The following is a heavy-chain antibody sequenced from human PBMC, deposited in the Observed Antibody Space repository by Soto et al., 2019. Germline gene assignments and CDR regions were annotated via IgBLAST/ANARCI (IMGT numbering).Heavy chain of an antibody. CDR2: ISYDGSNK. CDR3: AKDYYFILSGLGY. V-gene: IGHV3-30*18. Sequence: GGSLRLSCAASGFTFSSYGMHWVRQAPGKGLEWVAVISYDGSNKYYADSVKGRFTISRDNSKNTLYLQMNSLRAEDTAVYYWAKDYYFILSGLGYWRQVPLFTVS. J-gene: IGHJ4*02. CDR1: GFTFSSYG. D-gene: IGHD3-9*01.